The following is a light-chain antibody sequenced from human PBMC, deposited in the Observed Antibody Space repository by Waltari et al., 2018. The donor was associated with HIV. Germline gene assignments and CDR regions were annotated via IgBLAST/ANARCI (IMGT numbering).Light chain of an antibody. J-gene: IGLJ1*01. CDR2: SKN. CDR3: AAWDDSLKGYV. V-gene: IGLV1-44*01. CDR1: SANIGKNP. Sequence: QSVLTQPPSASGTPGQRVTISCSGSSANIGKNPVTWYQQLPGTAPKLLIYSKNQRPSGVPDRFSGSKSGTSASLAISGLQSEDEADYYCAAWDDSLKGYVFGPGTEVSVL.